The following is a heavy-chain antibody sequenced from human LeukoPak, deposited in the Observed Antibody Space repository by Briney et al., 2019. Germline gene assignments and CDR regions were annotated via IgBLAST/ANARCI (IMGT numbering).Heavy chain of an antibody. CDR2: IYYSGST. CDR3: AKDKSHSSWTSRFYYYAMDV. CDR1: GYSISSGYY. J-gene: IGHJ6*02. V-gene: IGHV4-38-2*02. D-gene: IGHD6-13*01. Sequence: SETLSLTCTVSGYSISSGYYWGWIRQPPGKGLEWIGSIYYSGSTNYNPSLKSRVTISVDTSKNQFSLKLSSVTAADTALYYCAKDKSHSSWTSRFYYYAMDVWGQGTTATVSS.